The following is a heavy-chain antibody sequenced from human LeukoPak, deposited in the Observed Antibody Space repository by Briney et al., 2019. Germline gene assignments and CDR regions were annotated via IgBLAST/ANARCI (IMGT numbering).Heavy chain of an antibody. CDR3: ARLRPMAGYDAFDI. CDR2: IYYSGST. J-gene: IGHJ3*02. CDR1: GFSISSYY. Sequence: SETLSLTCSVSGFSISSYYWSWIRQPPGKGLEWIGYIYYSGSTNYNPSLKSRVTMSVDTSKNQFSLKLTSVTAADTSVYYCARLRPMAGYDAFDICGHGTMVTVSS. V-gene: IGHV4-59*08. D-gene: IGHD6-19*01.